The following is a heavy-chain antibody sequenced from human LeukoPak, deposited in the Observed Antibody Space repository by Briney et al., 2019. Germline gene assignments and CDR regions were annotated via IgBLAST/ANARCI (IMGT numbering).Heavy chain of an antibody. CDR3: ARVERYYYYGMDV. J-gene: IGHJ6*02. CDR1: GGSISSYY. Sequence: KASETLSLTCTVSGGSISSYYWSWIRQPPGKGLEWIGYIYHSGSTNYNPSLKGRVTISVDTSKNQFSLKLSSVTAADTAVYYCARVERYYYYGMDVWGQGTTVTVSS. V-gene: IGHV4-59*01. CDR2: IYHSGST. D-gene: IGHD3-3*01.